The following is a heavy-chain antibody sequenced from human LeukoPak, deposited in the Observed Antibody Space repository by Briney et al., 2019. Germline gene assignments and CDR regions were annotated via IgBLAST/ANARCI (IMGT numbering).Heavy chain of an antibody. J-gene: IGHJ4*02. V-gene: IGHV3-7*01. D-gene: IGHD6-13*01. CDR3: ARDGGIAAAVFDY. CDR2: IKQDGSEK. Sequence: GGSLRLSCAASGFTFSSYWMSWVRQAPGKGLEWVANIKQDGSEKYYVDSVKGRFTISRDYAKNSLYLQMNSLRAEDTAVYYCARDGGIAAAVFDYWGQGTLVTVSS. CDR1: GFTFSSYW.